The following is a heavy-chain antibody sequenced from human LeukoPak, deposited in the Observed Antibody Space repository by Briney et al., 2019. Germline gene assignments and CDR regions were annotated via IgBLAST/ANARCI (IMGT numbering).Heavy chain of an antibody. D-gene: IGHD1-1*01. Sequence: GGSLRLSCAASGFTFSSYAMSWVRQAPGKGLEWVSAISGSGGSTYYADSVKGRFTISRDNSKNTLYLQVNSLRAEDTAVYYCAKDPLSGTGNTFDYWGQGTLVTVSS. CDR2: ISGSGGST. CDR3: AKDPLSGTGNTFDY. CDR1: GFTFSSYA. J-gene: IGHJ4*02. V-gene: IGHV3-23*01.